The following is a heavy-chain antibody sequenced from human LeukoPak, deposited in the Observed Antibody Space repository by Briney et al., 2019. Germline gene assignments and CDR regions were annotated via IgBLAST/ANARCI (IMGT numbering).Heavy chain of an antibody. Sequence: TASETLSLTCTVSGGSISSYYWSWIRQPPGKGLEWIGYIYYSGSTNYNPSLKSRVTISVDTSKNQLSLKLSSVTAADTAVYYCARARYSYAYYYYMDVWGKGTTVTVSS. CDR1: GGSISSYY. D-gene: IGHD5-18*01. V-gene: IGHV4-59*01. CDR3: ARARYSYAYYYYMDV. J-gene: IGHJ6*03. CDR2: IYYSGST.